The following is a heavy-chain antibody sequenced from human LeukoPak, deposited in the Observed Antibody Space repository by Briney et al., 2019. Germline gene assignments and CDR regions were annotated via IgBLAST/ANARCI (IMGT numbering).Heavy chain of an antibody. J-gene: IGHJ5*02. V-gene: IGHV4-61*02. CDR2: IYTSGST. CDR1: GGSISSGSYY. D-gene: IGHD3-3*01. Sequence: SQTLSLTCTVSGGSISSGSYYWSWIRQPAGKGLEWIGRIYTSGSTNYNPSLKSRVTISVDTSKNQFSLKLSSVTAADTAVYYCARDVSADYDFWSGYPKSWFDPWGQGTLVTVSS. CDR3: ARDVSADYDFWSGYPKSWFDP.